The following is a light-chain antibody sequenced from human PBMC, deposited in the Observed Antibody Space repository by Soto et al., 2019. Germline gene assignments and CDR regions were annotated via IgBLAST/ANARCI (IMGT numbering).Light chain of an antibody. CDR3: CSYAGSHVV. Sequence: QSVLTQPASVSGSPGQSITISCTGTSSDVGSYNLVSWYQQHPGTAPKLMIYEVSKRPSGVSNRFSGSKSGNTASLTISGLQAEDDAYYYCCSYAGSHVVFGGGTKLTVL. J-gene: IGLJ2*01. V-gene: IGLV2-23*02. CDR1: SSDVGSYNL. CDR2: EVS.